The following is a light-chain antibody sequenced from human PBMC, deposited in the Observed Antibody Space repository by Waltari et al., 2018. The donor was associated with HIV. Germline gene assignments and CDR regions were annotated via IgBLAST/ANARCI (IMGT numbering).Light chain of an antibody. CDR2: GAS. Sequence: EVVMTQSPATLSVSPGERATLSCRASQSVSSNLAWYQQKTGQAPRLLIYGASTRATGTPARFSGSGSGTDFTLTISSLQSEDCAVYYCQQYNNWPRTFGQGTKLEIK. V-gene: IGKV3D-15*01. CDR3: QQYNNWPRT. J-gene: IGKJ2*01. CDR1: QSVSSN.